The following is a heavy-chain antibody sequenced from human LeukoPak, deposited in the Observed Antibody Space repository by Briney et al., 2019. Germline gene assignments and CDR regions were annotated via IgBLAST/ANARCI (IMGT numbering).Heavy chain of an antibody. J-gene: IGHJ5*02. V-gene: IGHV1-69*04. Sequence: GASVKVSCKASGGTFSSYAISWVRQAPGQGLEWMGRIIPILGIANYAQKFQGRVTITADKSTSTAYMELSSLRSEDTAVYYCARDEQLWPAWFDPWGQGTLVTVSS. CDR3: ARDEQLWPAWFDP. CDR1: GGTFSSYA. D-gene: IGHD5-18*01. CDR2: IIPILGIA.